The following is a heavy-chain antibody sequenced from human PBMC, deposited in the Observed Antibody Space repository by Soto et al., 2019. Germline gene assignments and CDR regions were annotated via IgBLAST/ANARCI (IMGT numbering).Heavy chain of an antibody. V-gene: IGHV3-48*01. CDR2: ISSSSSTI. CDR3: AREYGNWFDP. D-gene: IGHD4-17*01. J-gene: IGHJ5*02. Sequence: EVQLVESGGGLVQPGGSLRLSCAASGFTFSSYSMNWVRQAPGKGLEWVSKISSSSSTIYYADSVKGRFTISRDNAKNSLDLQMNSRRAEDTAVYYCAREYGNWFDPWGQGTLVTVSS. CDR1: GFTFSSYS.